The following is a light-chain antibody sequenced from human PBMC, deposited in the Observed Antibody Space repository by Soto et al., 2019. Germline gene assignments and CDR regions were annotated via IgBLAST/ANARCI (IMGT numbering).Light chain of an antibody. V-gene: IGKV3-15*01. J-gene: IGKJ2*01. CDR3: QQYNNWPYT. Sequence: EIVMTQSPATLSVSPGERATLSCRASQSVSSNFAWYQQKHGQAPRLLIYGASTRATGIPARFSGSRSGTEFTLTISSLQSEDFAVYYCQQYNNWPYTFGQGTKLEIK. CDR1: QSVSSN. CDR2: GAS.